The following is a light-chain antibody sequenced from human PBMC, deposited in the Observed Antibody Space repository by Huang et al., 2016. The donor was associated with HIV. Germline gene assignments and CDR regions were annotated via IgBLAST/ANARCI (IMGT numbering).Light chain of an antibody. J-gene: IGKJ2*01. CDR2: KAS. CDR3: QQYSRSAT. Sequence: DIQMTQSPSTLSAAVGDRVTITCRASQSVTIWLAWFQQKPGKAPKLLIYKASTLESGVPSRFSGSGSRTEFTLTIDSLQPDDVATYYCQQYSRSATFGQGTKLEIK. V-gene: IGKV1-5*03. CDR1: QSVTIW.